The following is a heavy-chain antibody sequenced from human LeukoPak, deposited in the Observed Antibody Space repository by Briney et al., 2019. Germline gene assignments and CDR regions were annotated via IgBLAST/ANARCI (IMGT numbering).Heavy chain of an antibody. CDR2: IYYSGST. D-gene: IGHD5-24*01. J-gene: IGHJ4*02. CDR1: GGSISSYY. V-gene: IGHV4-59*01. Sequence: PSETLSLTCTVSGGSISSYYWSWIRQPPGKGLEWIGYIYYSGSTNYNPSLKSRVTIPVDTSKNQFSLKLSSVTAADTAVYYCARDRDGSDYWGQGTLVTVSS. CDR3: ARDRDGSDY.